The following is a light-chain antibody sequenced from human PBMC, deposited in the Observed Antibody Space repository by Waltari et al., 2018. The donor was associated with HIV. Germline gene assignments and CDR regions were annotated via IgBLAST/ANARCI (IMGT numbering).Light chain of an antibody. V-gene: IGLV3-19*01. CDR2: GAN. J-gene: IGLJ1*01. Sequence: SSELTQDPVVSVALGQTIKITCQGDSLRSFFANWYQVRPGQAPVLVVYGANRRPSGIPDRFSASNSRNTSSLSISDSQAVDEADYYCHSRDSNSDHYAFGGGTRVIV. CDR1: SLRSFF. CDR3: HSRDSNSDHYA.